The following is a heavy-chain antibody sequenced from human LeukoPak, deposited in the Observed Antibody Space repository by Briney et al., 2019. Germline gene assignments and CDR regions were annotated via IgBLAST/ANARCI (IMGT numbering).Heavy chain of an antibody. CDR2: IWYDGSNK. J-gene: IGHJ4*02. Sequence: SLRLSCVASGFTFNNYAMHWVRQAPGQGLEWVAVIWYDGSNKFYADSVKGRFTISRDNSKNTLYVQMHSLRAEDTAVYYCARGSVYYYDSRVDDYWGQGTLVTVSS. CDR3: ARGSVYYYDSRVDDY. V-gene: IGHV3-33*01. D-gene: IGHD3-22*01. CDR1: GFTFNNYA.